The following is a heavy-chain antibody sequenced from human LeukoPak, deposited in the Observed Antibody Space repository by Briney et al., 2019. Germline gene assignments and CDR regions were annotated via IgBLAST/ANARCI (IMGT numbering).Heavy chain of an antibody. Sequence: GESLKISCKGSGYSFASHWIGWVRQMPGKGLEWMGIICPGDSDTRYSPSFQGQVTISADKSISTAYLQWSGLKASDTAMYYCAIRYSGSYNDCWGQGTLVTVSS. J-gene: IGHJ4*02. CDR2: ICPGDSDT. CDR1: GYSFASHW. CDR3: AIRYSGSYNDC. D-gene: IGHD1-26*01. V-gene: IGHV5-51*03.